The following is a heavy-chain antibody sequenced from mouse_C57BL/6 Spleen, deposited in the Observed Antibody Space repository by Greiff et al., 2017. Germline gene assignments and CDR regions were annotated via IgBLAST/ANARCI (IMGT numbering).Heavy chain of an antibody. CDR1: GFNIKDSY. Sequence: VQLQQSGAELVRPGASVKLSCTASGFNIKDSYMHWVKQRPEQGLEWIGRIDPEDGDTEYAPKFQGKATMTADTSSNTAYLQLSSLTSEDTAVYYCTLDSSGYAYWGQGTLVTVSA. J-gene: IGHJ3*01. CDR2: IDPEDGDT. D-gene: IGHD3-2*02. CDR3: TLDSSGYAY. V-gene: IGHV14-1*01.